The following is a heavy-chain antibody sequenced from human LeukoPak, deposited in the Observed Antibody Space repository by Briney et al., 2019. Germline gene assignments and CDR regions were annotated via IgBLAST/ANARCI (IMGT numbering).Heavy chain of an antibody. CDR2: ISSSSSYI. CDR1: GFTFSSYS. V-gene: IGHV3-21*01. Sequence: PGGSLRLSCAASGFTFSSYSMNWVRQAPGKGLEWVSSISSSSSYIYYADSVKGRFTISRDNAKNSLYLQMNSLRAEDPAVYYCARHYDSSGYPQDAFDIWGQGTMVTVSS. D-gene: IGHD3-22*01. CDR3: ARHYDSSGYPQDAFDI. J-gene: IGHJ3*02.